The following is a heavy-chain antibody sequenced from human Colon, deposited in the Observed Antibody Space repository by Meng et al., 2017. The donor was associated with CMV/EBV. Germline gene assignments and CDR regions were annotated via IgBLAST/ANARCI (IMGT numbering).Heavy chain of an antibody. CDR1: GYSFTRYW. J-gene: IGHJ5*02. CDR3: ARHGIAAVGIPFYWFDP. V-gene: IGHV5-51*01. D-gene: IGHD6-13*01. Sequence: GESLKISCKGSGYSFTRYWIGWVRQMPGKGLEWMGIIYPGDSDTRYSPSFQGQVTISADRSISTAYLHWSSLKASDTAMYYCARHGIAAVGIPFYWFDPWGQGTLVTVSS. CDR2: IYPGDSDT.